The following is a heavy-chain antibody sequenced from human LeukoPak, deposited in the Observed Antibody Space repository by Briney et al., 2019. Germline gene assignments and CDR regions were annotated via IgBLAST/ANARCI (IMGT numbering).Heavy chain of an antibody. J-gene: IGHJ4*02. V-gene: IGHV4-59*08. D-gene: IGHD6-19*01. Sequence: SETLSLTCTVSGGSISSYYWSWIRQPPGKGLEWIGYIYYSGSTNYNPSLKSRVTISVDTSKNQFSLKLSSVTAADTAVYYCARSAGYSSGWYLDYWGQGTLVTVFS. CDR3: ARSAGYSSGWYLDY. CDR2: IYYSGST. CDR1: GGSISSYY.